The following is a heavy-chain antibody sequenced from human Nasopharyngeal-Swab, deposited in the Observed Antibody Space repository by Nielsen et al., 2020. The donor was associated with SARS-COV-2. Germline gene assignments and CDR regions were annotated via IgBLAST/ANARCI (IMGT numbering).Heavy chain of an antibody. CDR1: GYNFTGYY. D-gene: IGHD6-13*01. CDR2: INPNSGGT. CDR3: ASSKGSSSWYPNWFDP. J-gene: IGHJ5*02. Sequence: ASVKVSCKASGYNFTGYYMHWVRQAPGQGLEWMGRINPNSGGTNYAQKFQGRVTMTRDTSISTAYMELSRLRSDDTAVYYCASSKGSSSWYPNWFDPWGQGTLVTVSS. V-gene: IGHV1-2*06.